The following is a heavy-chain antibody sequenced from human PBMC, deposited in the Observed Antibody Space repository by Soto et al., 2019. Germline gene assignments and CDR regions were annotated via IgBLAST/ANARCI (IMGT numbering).Heavy chain of an antibody. V-gene: IGHV3-13*04. Sequence: GGSLRLSCAGSGFTFRNFDMHWVRQATGKGLEWFSSITTTGDTYYQGSVKGRFTISRENARNSLYLQMKSLRVEDTALYYCVRDSGYSSSWTFDPWGQGTLVTVSS. CDR2: ITTTGDT. D-gene: IGHD6-13*01. CDR3: VRDSGYSSSWTFDP. J-gene: IGHJ5*02. CDR1: GFTFRNFD.